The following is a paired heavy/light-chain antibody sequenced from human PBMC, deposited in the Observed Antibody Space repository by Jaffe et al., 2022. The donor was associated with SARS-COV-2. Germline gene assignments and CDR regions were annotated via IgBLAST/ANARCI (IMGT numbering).Heavy chain of an antibody. CDR1: GDSVTSGAYS. CDR3: ARDTIASGVGSFDY. J-gene: IGHJ4*02. D-gene: IGHD2-21*01. Sequence: QVQLQESGPGLVKPSQTLSLTCTVSGDSVTSGAYSWNWIRQHPGKGLEWIAYIYYNGDTYYNPSLTSRLTISLDTSKNQFSLKLSSVTAADTAVYYCARDTIASGVGSFDYWGQGTLVTVSS. CDR2: IYYNGDT. V-gene: IGHV4-31*03.
Light chain of an antibody. V-gene: IGKV4-1*01. CDR2: WAS. J-gene: IGKJ2*01. CDR3: QQYYTTPYT. CDR1: QSVLYSSNNKNY. Sequence: DIVMTQSPDSLAVSLGERATINCKSGQSVLYSSNNKNYLAWYQQKPGQPPKLLIYWASTRESGVPDRFSGSGSGTDFTLTISSLQAEDVAVYYCQQYYTTPYTFGQGTKLVIK.